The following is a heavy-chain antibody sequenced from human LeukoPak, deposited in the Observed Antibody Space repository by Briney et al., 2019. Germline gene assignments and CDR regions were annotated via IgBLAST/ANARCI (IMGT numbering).Heavy chain of an antibody. CDR1: GFTSSSYA. D-gene: IGHD5-12*01. V-gene: IGHV3-21*01. J-gene: IGHJ4*02. Sequence: PGGSLRLSCAASGFTSSSYAMSWVRQAPGKGLEWVSSISSSSSYIYYADSVKGRFTISRDNAKNSLYLQMNSLRAEDTAVYYCARGDSGYDWLPFDYWGQGTLVTVSS. CDR3: ARGDSGYDWLPFDY. CDR2: ISSSSSYI.